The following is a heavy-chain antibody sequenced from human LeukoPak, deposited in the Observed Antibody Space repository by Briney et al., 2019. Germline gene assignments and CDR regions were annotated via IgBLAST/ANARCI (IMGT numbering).Heavy chain of an antibody. Sequence: PSETLSLTCTVSGGSISSGGYYWSWIRQPPGKGLEWIGYIYYSGSTNYNPSLKSRVTISVDTSKNQFSLKLSSVTAADTAVYYCARASPSLYYYFDYWGQGTLVTVPS. CDR3: ARASPSLYYYFDY. CDR1: GGSISSGGYY. D-gene: IGHD6-13*01. V-gene: IGHV4-61*08. CDR2: IYYSGST. J-gene: IGHJ4*02.